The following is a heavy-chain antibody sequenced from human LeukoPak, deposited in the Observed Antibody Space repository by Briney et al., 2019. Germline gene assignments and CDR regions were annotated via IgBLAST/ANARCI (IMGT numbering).Heavy chain of an antibody. Sequence: GASVKVSCKASGYTFTGYDINWVRQATGQGLEWMGWISAYNGNTNYAQKLQGRVTMTTDTSTSTAYMELRSLRSDDTAVYYCARAAISKDSSGYFYWGQGTLVTVSS. CDR1: GYTFTGYD. D-gene: IGHD3-22*01. CDR2: ISAYNGNT. CDR3: ARAAISKDSSGYFY. J-gene: IGHJ4*02. V-gene: IGHV1-18*01.